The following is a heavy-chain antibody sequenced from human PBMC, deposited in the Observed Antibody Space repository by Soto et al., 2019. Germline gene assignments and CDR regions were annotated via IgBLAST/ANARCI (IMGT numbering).Heavy chain of an antibody. J-gene: IGHJ6*02. CDR2: IIPIFVTA. Sequence: SVKVSCKAFGSTLSSYAIRRVRQAPGQGSEWMAGIIPIFVTANYAQKFQGRVTITADESTSTAYMELSSLRSEDTAVYYCAREWIPHYYYHGMDVWGQGTTVTVSS. V-gene: IGHV1-69*13. D-gene: IGHD5-18*01. CDR3: AREWIPHYYYHGMDV. CDR1: GSTLSSYA.